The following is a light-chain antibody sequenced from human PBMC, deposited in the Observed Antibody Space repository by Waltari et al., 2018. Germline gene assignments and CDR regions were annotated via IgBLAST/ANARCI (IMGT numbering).Light chain of an antibody. CDR3: QQYNDWPRT. Sequence: EIAMTQSPVTLSVSPGERATLSCRASQSVSTNLAWYRQRPGQAPRLLMYSASTRASGLPARFSGSGSGTEFTLTISSLHSEDFAVYYCQQYNDWPRTFGQGTKLEI. CDR2: SAS. CDR1: QSVSTN. J-gene: IGKJ2*01. V-gene: IGKV3-15*01.